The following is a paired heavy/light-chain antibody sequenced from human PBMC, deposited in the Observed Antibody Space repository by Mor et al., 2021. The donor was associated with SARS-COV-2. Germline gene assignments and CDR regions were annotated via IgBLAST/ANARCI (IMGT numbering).Heavy chain of an antibody. CDR2: ISYDGSSK. J-gene: IGHJ6*02. Sequence: QGQLVESGGGVVQPGRSLRLSCAASGAASGFTFSSYAMHWVRQAPGKGLEWVALISYDGSSKSYADSVKGRFTISRDNSKNTLYLQMNSLRAEDTAVYYCSKEVHCSTASCYLYYYYGMDVWGQGTTVTVSS. D-gene: IGHD2-2*01. CDR3: SKEVHCSTASCYLYYYYGMDV. CDR1: GFTFSSYA. V-gene: IGHV3-30*18.
Light chain of an antibody. Sequence: DIVMTQSPLSLPVTPGEPASISCRSSQSLLHSNGYNYLDWYLQKPGQSPQLLIYLGSNRASGVPDRFSGSESGTDFTLKISRVEAEDVGVYYCMQALQTPLTFGGGTKVAIK. J-gene: IGKJ4*01. CDR2: LGS. V-gene: IGKV2-28*01. CDR3: MQALQTPLT. CDR1: QSLLHSNGYNY.